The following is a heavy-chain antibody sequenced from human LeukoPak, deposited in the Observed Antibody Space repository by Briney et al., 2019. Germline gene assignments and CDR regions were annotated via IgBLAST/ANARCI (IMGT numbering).Heavy chain of an antibody. Sequence: HPGGSLRLSCATSGITVSSNYMSWVRQAPGKGLEWVSVIYDSGTTYYADSVKGRFSISRDNSKNTLYLQMDSLRGEDTAVYYCAKDFRIGYSAHFDYWGQGALVTVSS. CDR3: AKDFRIGYSAHFDY. CDR1: GITVSSNY. V-gene: IGHV3-53*01. CDR2: IYDSGTT. D-gene: IGHD2-21*01. J-gene: IGHJ4*02.